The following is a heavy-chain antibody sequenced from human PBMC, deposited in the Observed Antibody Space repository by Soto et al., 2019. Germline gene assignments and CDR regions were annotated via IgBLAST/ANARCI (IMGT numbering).Heavy chain of an antibody. CDR2: IDSGGST. Sequence: EVQLVESGGGLIQPGGSLRLSCAASGFTVSSNYMSWLRQAPGKGLECVSVIDSGGSTYYADSVKGRFTISRDNSENRVYLQMSILSGEDTAVYRCARFGGDRAFDIWGQGTMVTVSS. CDR1: GFTVSSNY. D-gene: IGHD2-21*01. V-gene: IGHV3-53*01. CDR3: ARFGGDRAFDI. J-gene: IGHJ3*02.